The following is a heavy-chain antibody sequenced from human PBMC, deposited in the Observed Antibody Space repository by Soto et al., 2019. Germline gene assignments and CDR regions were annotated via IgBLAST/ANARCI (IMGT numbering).Heavy chain of an antibody. J-gene: IGHJ6*02. CDR2: ISGGGGNS. CDR1: GFTFSSYA. V-gene: IGHV3-23*01. Sequence: EVQLLESGGGLIQPGGSLRLSCTASGFTFSSYAMSWVRQAPGKGLEWVSSISGGGGNSYYADSVKGRVTISRDNSKNTLHLQMNSLRADDTAVYYCAKAVGVWFWYGMDVWGQGTSVTVSS. D-gene: IGHD3-10*01. CDR3: AKAVGVWFWYGMDV.